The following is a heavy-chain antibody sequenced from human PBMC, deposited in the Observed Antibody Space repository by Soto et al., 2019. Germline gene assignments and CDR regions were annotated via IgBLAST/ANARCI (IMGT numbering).Heavy chain of an antibody. CDR1: GGTFSSYA. V-gene: IGHV1-69*13. J-gene: IGHJ6*02. Sequence: SVKVSCKASGGTFSSYAISWVRQAPGQGLEWMGGIIPIFGTANYAQKFQGRVTITADESTSTAYMELSSLRSEDTAVYYCARGLVPAASPRYYYYYYGMDVWGQGTTVTVSS. CDR3: ARGLVPAASPRYYYYYYGMDV. CDR2: IIPIFGTA. D-gene: IGHD2-2*01.